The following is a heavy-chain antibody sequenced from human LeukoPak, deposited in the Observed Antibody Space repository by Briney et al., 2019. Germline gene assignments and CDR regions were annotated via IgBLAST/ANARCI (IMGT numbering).Heavy chain of an antibody. Sequence: PSETLSLTCTVSGDSINNLHWGWIRQPPGKGLEWIGYIYYSGSTNYNPSLKSRVTISVDTSKNQFSLKLSSVTAADTAVYYCAREYTGVGAPYFDYWGQGTLVTVSS. V-gene: IGHV4-59*01. CDR2: IYYSGST. CDR1: GDSINNLH. CDR3: AREYTGVGAPYFDY. D-gene: IGHD1-26*01. J-gene: IGHJ4*02.